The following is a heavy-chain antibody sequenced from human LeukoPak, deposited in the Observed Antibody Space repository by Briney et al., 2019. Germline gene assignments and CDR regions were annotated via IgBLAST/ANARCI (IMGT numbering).Heavy chain of an antibody. J-gene: IGHJ4*02. V-gene: IGHV1-3*01. CDR3: ASSTRYDILTGALDY. CDR1: GYTFTSYA. D-gene: IGHD3-9*01. CDR2: INAGNGNT. Sequence: GASVKVSCKASGYTFTSYAMHWVRQAPGQRLEWMGWINAGNGNTKYSQKFQGRVTITRDTSASTAYTELSSLRSEDTAVYYCASSTRYDILTGALDYWGQGTLVTVSS.